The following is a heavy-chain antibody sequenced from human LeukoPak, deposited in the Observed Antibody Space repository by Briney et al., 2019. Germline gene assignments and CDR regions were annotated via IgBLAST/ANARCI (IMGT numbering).Heavy chain of an antibody. D-gene: IGHD3-16*02. J-gene: IGHJ4*02. Sequence: PSETLSLTCAAYGGSFSGYYWSWIRQPPGKGLEWIGEINHSGSTNYNPSLKSRVTISVDTSKNQFSLKLSSVTAADTAVYYCARAGFNVWGSYRYDYWGQGTLVTVSS. CDR2: INHSGST. CDR3: ARAGFNVWGSYRYDY. V-gene: IGHV4-34*01. CDR1: GGSFSGYY.